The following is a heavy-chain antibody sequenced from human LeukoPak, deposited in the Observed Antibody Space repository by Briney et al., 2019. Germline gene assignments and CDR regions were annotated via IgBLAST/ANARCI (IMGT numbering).Heavy chain of an antibody. CDR2: IWSDGSNK. J-gene: IGHJ4*02. CDR3: AKDAQRGFDYSNSLEY. CDR1: GFTFSHYG. Sequence: GGSLRLSCAASGFTFSHYGMHWVRQAPGKGLEWVAAIWSDGSNKFYADSVKGRFTISRDDSRDTVYPQMDSLTAEDTAVYYCAKDAQRGFDYSNSLEYWGQGTLVTVSS. D-gene: IGHD4-11*01. V-gene: IGHV3-33*06.